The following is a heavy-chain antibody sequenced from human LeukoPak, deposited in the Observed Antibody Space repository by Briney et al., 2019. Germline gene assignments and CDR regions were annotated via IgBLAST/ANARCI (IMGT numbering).Heavy chain of an antibody. CDR2: IRYDGSNK. Sequence: GGSLRLSCAASGFTFSSYGMHWVRQAPGKGLEWVAFIRYDGSNKYYADSVKGRFTISRDNSKNTLYLQMNSLRAEDTAVYYCARGRGIQLWLADAFDIWGQGTMVTVSS. D-gene: IGHD5-18*01. J-gene: IGHJ3*02. CDR1: GFTFSSYG. V-gene: IGHV3-30*02. CDR3: ARGRGIQLWLADAFDI.